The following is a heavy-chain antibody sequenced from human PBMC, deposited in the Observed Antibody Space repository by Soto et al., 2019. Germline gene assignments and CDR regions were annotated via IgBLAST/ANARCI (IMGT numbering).Heavy chain of an antibody. CDR2: INHSGST. V-gene: IGHV4-34*01. J-gene: IGHJ5*02. CDR3: ARGRLQLWYTNWFDP. D-gene: IGHD5-18*01. Sequence: QVQLQQWGAGLLKPSETLSLTCAVYGGSFSGYYWSWIRQPPGKGLEWIGEINHSGSTNYNPSLKSRVTIQVDPSKNQFPLKLSSVTAADTAVYYCARGRLQLWYTNWFDPWGQGTLVTVSS. CDR1: GGSFSGYY.